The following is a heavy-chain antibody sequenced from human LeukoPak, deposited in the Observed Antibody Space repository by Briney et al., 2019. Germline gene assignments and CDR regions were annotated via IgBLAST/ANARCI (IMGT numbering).Heavy chain of an antibody. Sequence: SGPTLVKPTQTLTLTCTSSGFSLSTNAVVVGWVRQPPGKALEWLAFIYGNDDKRYSPSLGSRLTITKATSENQVVLTVTDMDYVDTATYYCVHRTTVTSVDHWGQGTLVTVSS. D-gene: IGHD4-17*01. CDR2: IYGNDDK. J-gene: IGHJ4*02. V-gene: IGHV2-5*01. CDR3: VHRTTVTSVDH. CDR1: GFSLSTNAVV.